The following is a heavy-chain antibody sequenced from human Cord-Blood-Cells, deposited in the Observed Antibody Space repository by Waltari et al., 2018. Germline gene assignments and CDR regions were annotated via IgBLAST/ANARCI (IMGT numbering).Heavy chain of an antibody. CDR2: ISGSGGST. V-gene: IGHV3-23*01. CDR1: GSTFSSYA. Sequence: EVQLLESGGGLVQPGGSLRLACAASGSTFSSYAMSWVRQAPGEGLEWVTAISGSGGSTYYADPVKGRFTISRDNSKNTLYLQMNSLRAEDTAVYYCAKDPVGLFDYWGQGTLVTVSS. J-gene: IGHJ4*02. D-gene: IGHD2-15*01. CDR3: AKDPVGLFDY.